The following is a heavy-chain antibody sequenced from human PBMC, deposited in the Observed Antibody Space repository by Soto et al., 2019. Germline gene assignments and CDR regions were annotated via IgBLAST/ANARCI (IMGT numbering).Heavy chain of an antibody. CDR1: EFTFNTAW. CDR2: IKDDGSEK. CDR3: ARDWGTPGRGSAVGYFYHYGMDI. D-gene: IGHD3-22*01. V-gene: IGHV3-7*05. J-gene: IGHJ6*02. Sequence: EVQLVESGGGLVQPGGSLRLSCLASEFTFNTAWMNWVRQAPGRGLEWVANIKDDGSEKNYVDSVKGRFTISRDNAKNSLSLQMNSLRGEDTAVYFCARDWGTPGRGSAVGYFYHYGMDIWGQGTTVTVSS.